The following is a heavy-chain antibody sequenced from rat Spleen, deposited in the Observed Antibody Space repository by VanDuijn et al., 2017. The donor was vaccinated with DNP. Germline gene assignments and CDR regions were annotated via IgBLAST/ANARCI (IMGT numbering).Heavy chain of an antibody. J-gene: IGHJ2*01. D-gene: IGHD1-6*01. Sequence: EVQLVESGGGLVQPGRSLKFSCVASGFTFNNYWMTWIRQVPGKGLEWVASISTSGGSTYYRDSVKGRFTISRDNAKSTLYLQMDSLRSEDTATYYCATRGYYGLAYYFHYWGQGVMVTVSS. CDR1: GFTFNNYW. V-gene: IGHV5-31*01. CDR3: ATRGYYGLAYYFHY. CDR2: ISTSGGST.